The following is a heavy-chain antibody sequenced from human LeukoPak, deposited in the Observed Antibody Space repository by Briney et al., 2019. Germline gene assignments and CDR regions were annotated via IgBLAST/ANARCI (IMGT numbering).Heavy chain of an antibody. J-gene: IGHJ5*02. Sequence: SETLSLTCAVYGGSFSGYYWSWIRQPPGKGLEWIGEINHSGSTNYNPSLKSRVTISVDTSKNQFSLKLSSVTAADTAVYYCARRPTPLLRITTPFDPWGQGTLVTVSS. V-gene: IGHV4-34*01. CDR2: INHSGST. CDR1: GGSFSGYY. CDR3: ARRPTPLLRITTPFDP. D-gene: IGHD3-3*01.